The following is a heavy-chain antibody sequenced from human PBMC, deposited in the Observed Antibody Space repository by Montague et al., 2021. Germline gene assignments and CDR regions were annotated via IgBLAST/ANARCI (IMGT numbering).Heavy chain of an antibody. J-gene: IGHJ4*01. CDR2: INHSGSA. Sequence: SETLSLTCGLSGGSLSGYYWAWIRQTPGKGLEWIGNINHSGSAKYSPSLKNRVSISVGTSNNQFFLDLTSVTAADTAMYFCARGLFGTVNGQYSGGWYYFDKWGQEPWSPSPQ. CDR1: GGSLSGYY. CDR3: ARGLFGTVNGQYSGGWYYFDK. D-gene: IGHD6-19*01. V-gene: IGHV4-34*01.